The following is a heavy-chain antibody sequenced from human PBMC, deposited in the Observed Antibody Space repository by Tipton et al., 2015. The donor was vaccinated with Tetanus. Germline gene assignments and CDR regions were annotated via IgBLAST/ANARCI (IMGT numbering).Heavy chain of an antibody. D-gene: IGHD3-3*01. Sequence: TLSLTCTVSGGSISSGDYYWSWIRQPPGKGLEWIGYIYYSGSTYYNPSLKSRVTISVDTSKNQLSLRLNSVTSADTAVYYCARTSGYMYSDCWGQGTLVTVSS. J-gene: IGHJ4*02. CDR1: GGSISSGDYY. CDR2: IYYSGST. V-gene: IGHV4-30-4*01. CDR3: ARTSGYMYSDC.